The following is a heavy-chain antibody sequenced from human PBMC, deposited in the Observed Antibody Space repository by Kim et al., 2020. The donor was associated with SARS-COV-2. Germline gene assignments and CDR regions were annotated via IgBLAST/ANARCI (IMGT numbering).Heavy chain of an antibody. CDR2: IYYSGST. J-gene: IGHJ5*02. CDR1: GGSISSSSYY. D-gene: IGHD3-10*01. V-gene: IGHV4-39*01. Sequence: SETLSLTCTVSGGSISSSSYYWGWIRQPPGKGLEWIGSIYYSGSTYYNPSLKSRVTISVDTSKNQFSLKLSSVTAADTAMYYCARQGDITMVRGVQNWFDPWGQGTLVTVSS. CDR3: ARQGDITMVRGVQNWFDP.